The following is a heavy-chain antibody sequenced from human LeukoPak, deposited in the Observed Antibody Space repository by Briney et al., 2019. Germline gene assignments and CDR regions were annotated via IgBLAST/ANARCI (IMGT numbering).Heavy chain of an antibody. V-gene: IGHV3-11*04. CDR1: GFTFSDYY. J-gene: IGHJ4*02. CDR2: ISSSGSTI. D-gene: IGHD3-3*01. Sequence: GGSLRLSCAASGFTFSDYYMSWIRQAPGKGLEWVSYISSSGSTIYYADSVKGRFTISRDNAKNSLYLQMNSLRAEDTAVCYCARGEGILRFSPICDYWGQGTLVTVSS. CDR3: ARGEGILRFSPICDY.